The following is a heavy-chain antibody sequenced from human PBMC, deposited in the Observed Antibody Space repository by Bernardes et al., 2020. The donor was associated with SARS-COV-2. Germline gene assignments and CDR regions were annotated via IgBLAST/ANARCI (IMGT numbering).Heavy chain of an antibody. CDR1: GYTFTGYY. D-gene: IGHD5-18*01. Sequence: ASVKVSCKASGYTFTGYYMHWVRQAPGQGLEWMGWINPNSGGTNYAQKFQGRVTMTRDTSISTAYMELSRLRSDDTAVYYCARDRVDTAMVGFDYWGQGTLVTGSS. CDR2: INPNSGGT. V-gene: IGHV1-2*02. J-gene: IGHJ4*02. CDR3: ARDRVDTAMVGFDY.